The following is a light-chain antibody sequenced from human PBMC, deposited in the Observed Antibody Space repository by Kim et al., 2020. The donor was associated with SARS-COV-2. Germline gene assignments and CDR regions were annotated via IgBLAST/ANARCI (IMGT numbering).Light chain of an antibody. CDR1: SNKVGDER. CDR2: RNN. J-gene: IGLJ3*02. Sequence: RQTATLTCPWNSNKVGDERAAWLQQHQGHPPKLLAYRNNNRPSGISERLAASKSGNTASLTITGLQPEDEADYYCSARDRSLSAWVFGGGTQLTVL. CDR3: SARDRSLSAWV. V-gene: IGLV10-54*01.